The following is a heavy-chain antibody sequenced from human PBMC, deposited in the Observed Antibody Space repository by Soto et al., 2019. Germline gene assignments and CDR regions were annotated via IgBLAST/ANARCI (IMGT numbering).Heavy chain of an antibody. CDR1: GYAFTSYD. CDR2: MNPNSGNT. Sequence: ASVKVSCKASGYAFTSYDINWVRQATGQGLEWMGWMNPNSGNTGYAQKFQGRVTMTRNTSISTAYMELSSLRSEDTAVYYCARGDGSTEWFDPWGQGTLVTVSS. D-gene: IGHD2-2*01. V-gene: IGHV1-8*01. CDR3: ARGDGSTEWFDP. J-gene: IGHJ5*02.